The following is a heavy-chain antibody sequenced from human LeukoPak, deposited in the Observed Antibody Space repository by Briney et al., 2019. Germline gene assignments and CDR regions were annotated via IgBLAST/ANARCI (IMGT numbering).Heavy chain of an antibody. Sequence: GGSLRLSCAASGFTVSSNYMSWVRQAPGKGLEWVAVTRFDGSIKQYADSVKGRFTISRDDSKNTLYLQMNFLKSEDTAVYYCARWGGTRQYYFDYWGQGTLVTVSS. D-gene: IGHD1-1*01. CDR2: TRFDGSIK. CDR3: ARWGGTRQYYFDY. V-gene: IGHV3-33*08. CDR1: GFTVSSNY. J-gene: IGHJ4*02.